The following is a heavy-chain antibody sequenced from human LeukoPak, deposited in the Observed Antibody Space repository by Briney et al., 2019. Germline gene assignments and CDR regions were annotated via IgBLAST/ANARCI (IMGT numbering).Heavy chain of an antibody. CDR2: ISSSGSTI. V-gene: IGHV3-48*03. Sequence: GGSLRLSCAASGITFSSYEMNWVRQAPGKGLEWVSYISSSGSTIYYADSVKGRFTISRDNAKNSLYLQMNSLRAEDTAVYYCARESRRGLSITYYYGMDVWGKGTTVTVSS. D-gene: IGHD2-21*01. CDR3: ARESRRGLSITYYYGMDV. J-gene: IGHJ6*04. CDR1: GITFSSYE.